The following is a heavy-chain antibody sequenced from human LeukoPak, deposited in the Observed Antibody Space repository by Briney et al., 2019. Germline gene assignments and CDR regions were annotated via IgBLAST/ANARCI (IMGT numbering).Heavy chain of an antibody. V-gene: IGHV3-23*01. J-gene: IGHJ3*02. CDR2: ISGGGGNT. CDR3: GKNRYSGSLSPFDI. CDR1: GFTFSDYA. D-gene: IGHD1-26*01. Sequence: PGGSLRLSCVASGFTFSDYAMNWVRQAPGKGLEWVSAISGGGGNTYYADSVKGRFTISRDNSKNTLYLQMNSLRAEDTAVYYCGKNRYSGSLSPFDIWGQGTMVTVSS.